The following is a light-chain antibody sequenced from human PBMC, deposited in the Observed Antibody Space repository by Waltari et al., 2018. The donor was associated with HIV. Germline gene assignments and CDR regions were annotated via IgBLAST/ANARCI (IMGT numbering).Light chain of an antibody. J-gene: IGKJ2*01. V-gene: IGKV3-20*01. CDR2: AAS. CDR1: QSVSSTY. Sequence: EIVLTQSPDTLSLSPGERATLSCRASQSVSSTYLAWYQQKTGQAPRLLIYAASSRATCIPDRFSGSGSGTDFTLTISSLEPDDFAVYFCQQYDSSPPMYTFGQGTKLGIK. CDR3: QQYDSSPPMYT.